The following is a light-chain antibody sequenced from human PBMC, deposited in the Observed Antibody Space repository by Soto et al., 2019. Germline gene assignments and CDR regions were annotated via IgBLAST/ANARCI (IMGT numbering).Light chain of an antibody. CDR3: QQYNSYPIT. CDR2: AAF. Sequence: DIQLTQSPSSLSASVGDKVTITCRASQGISNYLDWFQQKPGKAPKFLIYAAFSLKSRVPSKFSGSGSWTYFTLSISSLQPEDFETYYCQQYNSYPITFGQGTRLEIK. CDR1: QGISNY. V-gene: IGKV1-16*02. J-gene: IGKJ5*01.